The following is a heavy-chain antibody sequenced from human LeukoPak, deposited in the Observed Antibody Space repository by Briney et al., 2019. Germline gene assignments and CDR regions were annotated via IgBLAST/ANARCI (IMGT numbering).Heavy chain of an antibody. CDR2: ISYDGSNK. D-gene: IGHD1-26*01. V-gene: IGHV3-30*04. J-gene: IGHJ4*02. Sequence: GGSLRLSCAASGFTFSSYSMHWVRQAPGKGLEWVAVISYDGSNKYYANSVKGRFTISRDNSKNTLYLQMSSLRAEDTAVYYCARDREGATDYWGQGTLVTVSS. CDR3: ARDREGATDY. CDR1: GFTFSSYS.